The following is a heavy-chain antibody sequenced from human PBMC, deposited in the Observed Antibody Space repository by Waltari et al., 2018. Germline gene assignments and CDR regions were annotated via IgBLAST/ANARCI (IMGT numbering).Heavy chain of an antibody. CDR1: GFTVSSNY. J-gene: IGHJ6*03. CDR2: IYSGGST. D-gene: IGHD3-22*01. CDR3: ARVLSGYYSADYYYYMDV. Sequence: EVQLVESGGGLIQPGGSLRLSCAASGFTVSSNYMSWVRQAPGKGLGWVSVIYSGGSTYYADSVKGRFTISRDNSKNTLYLQMNSLRAEDTAVYYCARVLSGYYSADYYYYMDVWGKGTTVTVSS. V-gene: IGHV3-53*01.